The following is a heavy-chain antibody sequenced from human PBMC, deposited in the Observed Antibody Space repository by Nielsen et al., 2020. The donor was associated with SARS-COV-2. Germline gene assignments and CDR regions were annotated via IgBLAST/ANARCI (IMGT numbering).Heavy chain of an antibody. D-gene: IGHD3-3*01. CDR1: GYTFTSYY. CDR3: ARESVVEIFGVVITYGMDV. Sequence: ASVKVSCKASGYTFTSYYMHWVRQAPGQGLEWMGIINPSGGSTSYAQKFQGRVTMTRDTSTSTVYMELSSLRSEDTAVYYCARESVVEIFGVVITYGMDVWGQGTTVTVSS. V-gene: IGHV1-46*01. CDR2: INPSGGST. J-gene: IGHJ6*02.